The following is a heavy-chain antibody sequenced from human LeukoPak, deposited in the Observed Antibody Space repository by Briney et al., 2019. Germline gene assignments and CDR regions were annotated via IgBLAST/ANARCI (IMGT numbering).Heavy chain of an antibody. J-gene: IGHJ5*02. V-gene: IGHV4-39*01. CDR3: ARTDQAPTDNWFDP. D-gene: IGHD6-6*01. CDR2: IYYSGST. Sequence: SETLSLTCTVSGGSISSSSYYWGWLRQPPGKGLEWIGSIYYSGSTYYNPSLRSRVTISVDTSKNQFSLKLSSVTAADTAVYYCARTDQAPTDNWFDPWGQGTLVTVSS. CDR1: GGSISSSSYY.